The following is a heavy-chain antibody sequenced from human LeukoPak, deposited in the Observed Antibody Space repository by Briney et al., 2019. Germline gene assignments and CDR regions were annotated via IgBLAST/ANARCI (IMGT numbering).Heavy chain of an antibody. CDR2: ISYDGRNK. CDR1: GFTFSSYA. Sequence: GRSLRLSCAASGFTFSSYAMHWVRQAPGKGLEWVAVISYDGRNKYYADSVKGRFTISRDNSKNTLYLQMNSLRAEDTAVYYCARDQVYDSSGYALDYWGQGNLVTVSS. CDR3: ARDQVYDSSGYALDY. J-gene: IGHJ4*02. V-gene: IGHV3-30*04. D-gene: IGHD3-22*01.